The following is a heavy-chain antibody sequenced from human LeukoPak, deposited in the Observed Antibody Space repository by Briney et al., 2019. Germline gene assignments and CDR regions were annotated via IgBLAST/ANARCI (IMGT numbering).Heavy chain of an antibody. V-gene: IGHV3-23*01. CDR2: ISGSGGST. J-gene: IGHJ4*02. CDR1: GFTFSSYA. CDR3: AKDRRYSYGCDY. D-gene: IGHD5-18*01. Sequence: GGSLRLSCAASGFTFSSYAMSWVRQAPGKGLEWVSAISGSGGSTYYADSVRGRFTISRDNSKNTLYLQMNSLRAEDTAVYYCAKDRRYSYGCDYWGQGNLVTVSS.